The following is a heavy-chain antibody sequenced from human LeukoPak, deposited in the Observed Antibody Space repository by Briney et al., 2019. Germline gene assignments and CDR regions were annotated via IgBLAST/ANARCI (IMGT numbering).Heavy chain of an antibody. CDR3: ARGRHYYGDYIRSFPDAFHV. CDR2: ISRSSSYI. Sequence: RTGGSLRLSCAASGFTFSSYTMNWVRQAPGKGLEWVSSISRSSSYIYYADSMKGRFTTSRDNANNSLFLQMNSLRAEDTAVYYCARGRHYYGDYIRSFPDAFHVWGRGTVVSVSS. D-gene: IGHD4-17*01. CDR1: GFTFSSYT. V-gene: IGHV3-21*01. J-gene: IGHJ3*01.